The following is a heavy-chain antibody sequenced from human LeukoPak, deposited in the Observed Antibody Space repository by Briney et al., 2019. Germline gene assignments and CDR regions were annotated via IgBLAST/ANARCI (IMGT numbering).Heavy chain of an antibody. Sequence: ASVNVSCKASGYTFISYAMHWVRQAPGQRLEWMGWINAGNGNTRYSQKFQGRVTITRDTSASTAYMELSSLRSEDTAVYYCARGSIAARGYFDYWGQGTLVTVSS. D-gene: IGHD6-6*01. CDR3: ARGSIAARGYFDY. J-gene: IGHJ4*02. V-gene: IGHV1-3*01. CDR1: GYTFISYA. CDR2: INAGNGNT.